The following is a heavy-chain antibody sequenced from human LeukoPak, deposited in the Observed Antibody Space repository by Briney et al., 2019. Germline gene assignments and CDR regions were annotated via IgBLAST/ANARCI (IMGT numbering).Heavy chain of an antibody. CDR2: IYTSGST. CDR3: ASSFYGSGSLSDY. CDR1: GGSISSGSYY. Sequence: SETLSLTCTVSGGSISSGSYYWSWIRQPAGKGLEWIGRIYTSGSTNYNPSLKSRVTISVDTSKNQFSLKLSSVTAADTAVYYCASSFYGSGSLSDYWGQGTLDTVSS. J-gene: IGHJ4*02. V-gene: IGHV4-61*02. D-gene: IGHD3-10*01.